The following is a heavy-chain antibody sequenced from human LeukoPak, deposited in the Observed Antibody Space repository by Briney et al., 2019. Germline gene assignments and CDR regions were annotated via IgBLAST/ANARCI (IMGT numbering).Heavy chain of an antibody. V-gene: IGHV4-30-4*01. CDR3: DRVWFGELLRSDY. CDR2: IYFSGST. CDR1: GGSISSGDYY. D-gene: IGHD3-10*01. Sequence: PSETLSLTCIVSGGSISSGDYYWSWIRQPPGKGLEWIGYIYFSGSTYYNPSLKSRVTISVDRTKNQFSLKLSSVTAPDTAVYYCDRVWFGELLRSDYWGQGTLVTVSS. J-gene: IGHJ4*02.